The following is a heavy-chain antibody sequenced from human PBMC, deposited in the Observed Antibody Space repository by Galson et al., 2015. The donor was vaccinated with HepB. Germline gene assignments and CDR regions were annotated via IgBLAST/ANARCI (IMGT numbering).Heavy chain of an antibody. J-gene: IGHJ4*02. Sequence: SLRLSCAASGFTFSDYYMSWIRQAPGKGLEWVSYISSSSSYTNYADSVKGRFTISRDNAKNSLYLQMNSLRAEDTAVYYCARGRDGYNYDYWGQGTLVTVSS. CDR1: GFTFSDYY. CDR2: ISSSSSYT. D-gene: IGHD5-24*01. CDR3: ARGRDGYNYDY. V-gene: IGHV3-11*06.